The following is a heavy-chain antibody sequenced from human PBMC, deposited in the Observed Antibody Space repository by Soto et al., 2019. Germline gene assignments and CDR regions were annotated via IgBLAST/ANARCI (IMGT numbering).Heavy chain of an antibody. CDR2: VSGSGNTQ. CDR1: GFSFRSYS. V-gene: IGHV3-48*02. CDR3: ARDPKSGNQKLYFDY. D-gene: IGHD1-26*01. Sequence: GGSLRLSCVASGFSFRSYSMNWVRQAPGKGPEWVAYVSGSGNTQYYADSVKGRFTISSDNAMQSLYLQLNSLRDEDTAVYYCARDPKSGNQKLYFDYWGQGALVTVSS. J-gene: IGHJ4*02.